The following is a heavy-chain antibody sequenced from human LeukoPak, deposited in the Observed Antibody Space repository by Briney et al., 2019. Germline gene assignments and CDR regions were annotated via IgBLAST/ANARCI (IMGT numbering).Heavy chain of an antibody. CDR1: GGSLSRSSYY. CDR2: IYYSGST. CDR3: ARVDSSGDLFDY. J-gene: IGHJ4*02. V-gene: IGHV4-39*07. D-gene: IGHD3-22*01. Sequence: SETLSLTCTVSGGSLSRSSYYWGWTRQPPGKGLEWIGSIYYSGSTYYNPSLKSRVTISVDTSKNQFSLKLSSVTAADTAVYYCARVDSSGDLFDYWGQGTLVTVSS.